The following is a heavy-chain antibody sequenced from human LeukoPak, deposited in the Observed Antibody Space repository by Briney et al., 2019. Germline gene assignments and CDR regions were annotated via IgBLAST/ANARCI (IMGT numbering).Heavy chain of an antibody. Sequence: SETLSLTCTVSGGSISSYFWSWIRQPAGKGLEWIGRIYTSGSTHYNPSLKSRVTMSIDTSKNQFSLKLSSVTAADAAVYYCARDSPVGALDYWGQGTLVTVSS. CDR1: GGSISSYF. CDR2: IYTSGST. CDR3: ARDSPVGALDY. J-gene: IGHJ4*02. V-gene: IGHV4-4*07. D-gene: IGHD1-26*01.